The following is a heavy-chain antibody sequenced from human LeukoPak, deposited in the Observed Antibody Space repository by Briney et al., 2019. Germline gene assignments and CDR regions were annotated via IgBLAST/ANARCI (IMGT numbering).Heavy chain of an antibody. CDR2: IIPIFGTA. D-gene: IGHD2-2*01. Sequence: GASVKVSCKASGGTFSSYAISWVRQAPGQGLEWMGGIIPIFGTANYAQKFQGRVTITADESTSTAYMELSSLRSEDTAVYHCARGRNIVVVPAATPPYFDYWGQGTLVTVSS. V-gene: IGHV1-69*13. CDR1: GGTFSSYA. CDR3: ARGRNIVVVPAATPPYFDY. J-gene: IGHJ4*02.